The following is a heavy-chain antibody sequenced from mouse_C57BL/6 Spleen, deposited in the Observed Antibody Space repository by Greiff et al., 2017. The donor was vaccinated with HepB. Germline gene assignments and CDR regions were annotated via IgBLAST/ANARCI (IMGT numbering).Heavy chain of an antibody. CDR3: ARLKITTELVYAMDY. Sequence: VHVKQSGPELVKPGASVKISCKASGYSFTDYNMNWVKQSNGKSLEWIGVINPNYGTTSYNQKFKGKATLTVDQSSSTAYMQLNSLTSEDSAVYYGARLKITTELVYAMDYWGQGTSVTVSS. D-gene: IGHD1-1*01. CDR1: GYSFTDYN. CDR2: INPNYGTT. V-gene: IGHV1-39*01. J-gene: IGHJ4*01.